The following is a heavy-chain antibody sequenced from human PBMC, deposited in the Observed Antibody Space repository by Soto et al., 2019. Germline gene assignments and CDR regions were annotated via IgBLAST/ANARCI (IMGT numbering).Heavy chain of an antibody. CDR2: MNPNSGNT. Sequence: GASVKVSCKASGYTFTSYDINWVRQATGQGLEWMGWMNPNSGNTGYAQKFQGRVTMTRNTSISTAYMELSSLRSEDTAVYYCARGTFGGVQAPGGMDVWGQGTTVTVSS. CDR3: ARGTFGGVQAPGGMDV. D-gene: IGHD3-16*01. J-gene: IGHJ6*02. V-gene: IGHV1-8*01. CDR1: GYTFTSYD.